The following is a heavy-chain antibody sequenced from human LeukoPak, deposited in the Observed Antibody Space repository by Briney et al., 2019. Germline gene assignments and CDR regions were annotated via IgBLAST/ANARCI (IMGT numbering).Heavy chain of an antibody. CDR1: GYSFTSHW. CDR3: ARLGHCSSTSCYDVSY. J-gene: IGHJ4*02. D-gene: IGHD2-2*01. V-gene: IGHV5-51*01. CDR2: IYPGDSDT. Sequence: GESLQISCQGSGYSFTSHWIGWVRPMPGKGLEWMGIIYPGDSDTRYSPSFQGQVTISADKSISTAYLQWSSLKASDTAMYYCARLGHCSSTSCYDVSYWGQGTLVTVSS.